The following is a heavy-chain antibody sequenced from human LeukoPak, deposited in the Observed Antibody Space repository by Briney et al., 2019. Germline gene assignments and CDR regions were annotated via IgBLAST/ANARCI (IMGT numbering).Heavy chain of an antibody. J-gene: IGHJ6*04. Sequence: ASVKVSCKASGYTFTSYAMHWVRQAPGQRLEWMGWISAGNGNTKYSQKFQGRVTITRDTSASTAYMELSSLRSEDTAVYYCARAISTPISINYYYGMDVWGKGTTVTVSS. CDR3: ARAISTPISINYYYGMDV. CDR2: ISAGNGNT. CDR1: GYTFTSYA. D-gene: IGHD2-2*01. V-gene: IGHV1-3*01.